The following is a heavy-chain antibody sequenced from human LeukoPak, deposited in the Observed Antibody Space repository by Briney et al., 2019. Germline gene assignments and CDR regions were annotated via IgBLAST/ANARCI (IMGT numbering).Heavy chain of an antibody. J-gene: IGHJ4*02. V-gene: IGHV3-74*01. CDR2: IDTDGSST. Sequence: GGSLRLSCAASGFTLSSYWMHWVRHAPGKGVVWVSRIDTDGSSTIYADSVKGRFTISRDNAKNTLYLQMNSLRAEDTAVYYCTRGYVGIDYWGQGTLVTVSS. D-gene: IGHD5-12*01. CDR1: GFTLSSYW. CDR3: TRGYVGIDY.